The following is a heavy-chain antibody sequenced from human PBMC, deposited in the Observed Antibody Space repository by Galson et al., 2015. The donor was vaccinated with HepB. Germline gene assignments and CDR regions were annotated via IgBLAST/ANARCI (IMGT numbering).Heavy chain of an antibody. CDR1: GYTFTSYA. J-gene: IGHJ3*02. D-gene: IGHD6-13*01. CDR2: INAGNGNT. Sequence: SVKVSCKASGYTFTSYAMHWVRQAPGQRLEWMGWINAGNGNTKYSQKFQGRVTITRDTSASTAYMELSSLRSEDTAVYYCASIAAAGDDAFDIWGQGTMVTVSS. V-gene: IGHV1-3*01. CDR3: ASIAAAGDDAFDI.